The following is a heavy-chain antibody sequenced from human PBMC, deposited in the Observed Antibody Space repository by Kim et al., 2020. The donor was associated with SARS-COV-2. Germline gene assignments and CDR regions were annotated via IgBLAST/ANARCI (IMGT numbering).Heavy chain of an antibody. V-gene: IGHV4-59*13. CDR3: ARGTQTPPPNCSGGSCYTYLRDYYYYGMDV. Sequence: SETLSLTCTVSGGSISSYYWSWIRQPPGKGLEWIGYIYYSGSTNYNPSLKSRVTISVDTSKNQFSLKLSSVTAADTAVYYCARGTQTPPPNCSGGSCYTYLRDYYYYGMDVWGQGTTVTVSS. CDR2: IYYSGST. CDR1: GGSISSYY. J-gene: IGHJ6*02. D-gene: IGHD2-15*01.